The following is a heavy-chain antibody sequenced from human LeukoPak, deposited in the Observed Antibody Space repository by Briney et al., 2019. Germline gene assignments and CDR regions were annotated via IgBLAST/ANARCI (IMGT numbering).Heavy chain of an antibody. Sequence: SETLSLTCAVYGGSFSGYYWSWIRQPPGKGLEWIGEINHSGSTNYNPSLKSRVTISVDTSKNQFSLKLSSVTAADTAVYYCARFLPFYYYYMDVWGKGTTVTVSS. CDR1: GGSFSGYY. J-gene: IGHJ6*03. CDR3: ARFLPFYYYYMDV. V-gene: IGHV4-34*01. CDR2: INHSGST.